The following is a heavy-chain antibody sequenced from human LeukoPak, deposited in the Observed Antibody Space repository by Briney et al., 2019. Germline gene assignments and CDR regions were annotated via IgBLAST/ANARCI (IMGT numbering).Heavy chain of an antibody. CDR1: GFTFTSSA. J-gene: IGHJ4*02. CDR3: AAGYSSYYYLFDY. CDR2: IVVGSGNT. V-gene: IGHV1-58*01. Sequence: GASVKVSCKASGFTFTSSAVQWVRQARGQRLEWIGWIVVGSGNTNYAQKFQERVTITRDMSTSTAYMELSSLRSEDTAVYYCAAGYSSYYYLFDYWGQGTLVTVSS. D-gene: IGHD3-10*01.